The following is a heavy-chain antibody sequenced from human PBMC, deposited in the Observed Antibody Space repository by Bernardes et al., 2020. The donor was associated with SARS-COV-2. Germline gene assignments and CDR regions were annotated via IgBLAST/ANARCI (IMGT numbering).Heavy chain of an antibody. D-gene: IGHD1-26*01. CDR1: GYTLSAYY. V-gene: IGHV1-2*02. CDR3: ARDLDRLYSGSRTDAFDI. Sequence: ASVKVSCKASGYTLSAYYMHWVRQAPGQGLEWMGWITPHSGGTNYAQKFQGRVTVTRDTSISTAYMELSRLTSDDTAVYYCARDLDRLYSGSRTDAFDIWGQGKMVNVPS. J-gene: IGHJ3*02. CDR2: ITPHSGGT.